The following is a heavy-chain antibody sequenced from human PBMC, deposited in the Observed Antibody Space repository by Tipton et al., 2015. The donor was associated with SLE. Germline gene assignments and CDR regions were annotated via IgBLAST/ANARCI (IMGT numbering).Heavy chain of an antibody. D-gene: IGHD3-22*01. CDR2: IYYSGST. J-gene: IGHJ4*02. V-gene: IGHV4-59*08. CDR1: GGSISSYY. Sequence: LRLSCTVSGGSISSYYWSWIRQPPGKGLEWIGYIYYSGSTNYTPSLKSRVTISVDTSKNQFSLKLSSVTAADTAVYYCARRLGSSGFDYWGQGTLVTVSS. CDR3: ARRLGSSGFDY.